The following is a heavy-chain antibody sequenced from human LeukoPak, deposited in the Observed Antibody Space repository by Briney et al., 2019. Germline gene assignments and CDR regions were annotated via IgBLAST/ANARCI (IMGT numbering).Heavy chain of an antibody. CDR1: GYTFTGYY. J-gene: IGHJ3*02. D-gene: IGHD1-20*01. Sequence: ASVKVSCKASGYTFTGYYMHWVRQAPGQGLEWMGWNNPNSGSTNYAQKFQGRVTMTRDTSISTAYMELSRLRSDDTAVYYCARDDGITGTDDAFDIWGQGTMVTVSS. V-gene: IGHV1-2*02. CDR2: NNPNSGST. CDR3: ARDDGITGTDDAFDI.